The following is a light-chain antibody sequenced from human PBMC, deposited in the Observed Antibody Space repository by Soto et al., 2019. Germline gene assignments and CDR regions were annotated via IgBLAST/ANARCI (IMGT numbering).Light chain of an antibody. J-gene: IGLJ2*01. V-gene: IGLV4-69*01. CDR2: VKSDGSH. Sequence: QPVLTQSPSASASLGASVKLTCTLSSGHGNYVIAWHQQQPEKGPRYLMKVKSDGSHSKGDGISDRFSGSSSGAERYLAISSLQSEDEADYFCQTWDTGIVVFGVGTKVTVL. CDR1: SGHGNYV. CDR3: QTWDTGIVV.